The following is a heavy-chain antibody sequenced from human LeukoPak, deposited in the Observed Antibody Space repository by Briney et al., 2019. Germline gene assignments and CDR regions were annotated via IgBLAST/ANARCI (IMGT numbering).Heavy chain of an antibody. J-gene: IGHJ4*02. V-gene: IGHV4-34*01. CDR3: ARGWWSSSWYLDY. Sequence: SETLSLTCAVYGGPFSGYYWSWIRQPPGKGREWIGEINHSGSTNYNPSLKSRVTISVDTSKNQFSLKLSSVTAADTAVYYCARGWWSSSWYLDYWGQGTLVTVSS. CDR2: INHSGST. CDR1: GGPFSGYY. D-gene: IGHD6-13*01.